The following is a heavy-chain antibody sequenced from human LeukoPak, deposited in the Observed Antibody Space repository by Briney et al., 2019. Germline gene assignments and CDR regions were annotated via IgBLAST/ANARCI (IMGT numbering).Heavy chain of an antibody. J-gene: IGHJ4*02. Sequence: GGSLRLSCAASGFTFSSYSMNWVRQAPGKGLEWVSSISSSSSYIYYADSVKGRFTISRDNAKNSLYLQMNSLRAEDTAVYYCARLGEKYSSGWYTDFDYWGQGTLVTVSS. CDR3: ARLGEKYSSGWYTDFDY. D-gene: IGHD6-19*01. CDR1: GFTFSSYS. CDR2: ISSSSSYI. V-gene: IGHV3-21*01.